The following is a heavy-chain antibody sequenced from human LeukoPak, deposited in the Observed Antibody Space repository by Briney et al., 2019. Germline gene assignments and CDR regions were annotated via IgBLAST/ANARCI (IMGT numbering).Heavy chain of an antibody. D-gene: IGHD2-21*02. J-gene: IGHJ3*02. CDR1: GYTFTSYG. CDR3: ARDRPQEYCGGDCYRVNDAFDI. V-gene: IGHV1-18*01. Sequence: GASVKVSCKASGYTFTSYGISWVRQAPGQGLEWMGWISAYNGNTNYAQKLQGRVTMTTDTSTSTAYMELRSLRSDDTAVYYCARDRPQEYCGGDCYRVNDAFDIWGQGTMVTVSS. CDR2: ISAYNGNT.